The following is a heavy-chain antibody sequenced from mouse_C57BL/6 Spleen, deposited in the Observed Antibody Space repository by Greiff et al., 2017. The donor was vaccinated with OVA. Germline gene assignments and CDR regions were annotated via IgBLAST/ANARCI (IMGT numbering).Heavy chain of an antibody. CDR3: ARNDIYAMDY. V-gene: IGHV1-64*01. J-gene: IGHJ4*01. D-gene: IGHD2-3*01. CDR2: IHPNSGST. Sequence: QVQLKQPGAELVKPGASVKLSCKASGYTFTSYWMHWVKQRPGQGLEWIGMIHPNSGSTNYNEKFKSKATLTVDKSSSTAYMQLSSLTSEDSAVYYCARNDIYAMDYWGQGTSVTVSS. CDR1: GYTFTSYW.